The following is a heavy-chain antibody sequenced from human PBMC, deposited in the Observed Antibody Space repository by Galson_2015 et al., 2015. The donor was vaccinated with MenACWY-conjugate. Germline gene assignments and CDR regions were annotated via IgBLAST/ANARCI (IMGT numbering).Heavy chain of an antibody. CDR3: ARPPYDFWSGYGDNGMDV. CDR2: INSDGSST. CDR1: GFTFSSYW. D-gene: IGHD3-3*01. J-gene: IGHJ6*02. V-gene: IGHV3-74*01. Sequence: SLRLSCAASGFTFSSYWMHWVRQAPGKGLVWVSRINSDGSSTSYADSVKGRFTISRDNAKNTLYLQMNSLRAEDTAVCYCARPPYDFWSGYGDNGMDVWGQGTTVTVSS.